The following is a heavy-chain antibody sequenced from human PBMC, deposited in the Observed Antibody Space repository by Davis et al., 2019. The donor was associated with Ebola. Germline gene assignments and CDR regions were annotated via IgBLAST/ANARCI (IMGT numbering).Heavy chain of an antibody. V-gene: IGHV4-59*08. Sequence: SETLSLTCPASGGSISSYSWSWIRQPPGKGLGWSGSTYYSGSTNYNPSLKSRVTISLDTSKNQFCLKMSAVTAADTAVYYCARRCSGYLFEWFDPWGQGTLVTVSS. D-gene: IGHD3-22*01. J-gene: IGHJ5*02. CDR3: ARRCSGYLFEWFDP. CDR2: TYYSGST. CDR1: GGSISSYS.